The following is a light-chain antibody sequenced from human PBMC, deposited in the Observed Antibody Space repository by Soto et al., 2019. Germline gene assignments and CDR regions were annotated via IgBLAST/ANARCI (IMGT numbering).Light chain of an antibody. V-gene: IGKV3-11*01. CDR3: QQHSTWPWT. J-gene: IGKJ1*01. Sequence: EIVLTQSPGTLSLSPGERATLSCRASQSVSSYFAWYQQSPGQAPRLLIYHGSNRATGIPARFSGSGSGTDFTLTISSLEPEDFAVYSCQQHSTWPWTFGQGTKVEIK. CDR1: QSVSSY. CDR2: HGS.